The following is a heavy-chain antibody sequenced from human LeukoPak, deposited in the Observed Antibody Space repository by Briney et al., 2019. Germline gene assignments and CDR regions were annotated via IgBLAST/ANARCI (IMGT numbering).Heavy chain of an antibody. Sequence: PSQTLSLTCTVSGGSISSGSYYWSWIRQPAGKGLEWIGRIYTSGSTNYNPSLKSRVTISVDTSKNQFSLKLSSVTAADTAVYYCAALGIQLWLTLDYWGQGTLVTVSS. V-gene: IGHV4-61*02. J-gene: IGHJ4*02. D-gene: IGHD5-18*01. CDR2: IYTSGST. CDR3: AALGIQLWLTLDY. CDR1: GGSISSGSYY.